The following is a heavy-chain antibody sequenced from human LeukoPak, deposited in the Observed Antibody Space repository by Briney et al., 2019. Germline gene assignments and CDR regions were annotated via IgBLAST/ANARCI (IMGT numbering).Heavy chain of an antibody. CDR3: ARDQMNIAAAGDYFDY. V-gene: IGHV1-18*01. CDR2: IGAYNGNT. CDR1: GYTFTSLG. Sequence: ASVKVSCTASGYTFTSLGISWVRQAPGQGLEWMGWIGAYNGNTKYGQKLQGRVTMTTDTSTSTAYMELRSLRSDDAAVYYCARDQMNIAAAGDYFDYWGQGTLVTVSS. D-gene: IGHD6-13*01. J-gene: IGHJ4*02.